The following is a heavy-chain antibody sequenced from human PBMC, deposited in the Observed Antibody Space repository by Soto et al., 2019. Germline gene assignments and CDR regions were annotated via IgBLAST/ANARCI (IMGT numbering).Heavy chain of an antibody. D-gene: IGHD4-4*01. Sequence: QVQLVESGGGVVQPGRSLRLSCAASGFTFGSYGMHWVRQAPGKGLEWVAVIWYDGSNKYYADSVKGRFTISRDNSKNTLYLQMNSLRAEDTAVYYCARDLYDYSNHYYYYYGMDVWGQGTTVTVSS. J-gene: IGHJ6*02. V-gene: IGHV3-33*01. CDR2: IWYDGSNK. CDR3: ARDLYDYSNHYYYYYGMDV. CDR1: GFTFGSYG.